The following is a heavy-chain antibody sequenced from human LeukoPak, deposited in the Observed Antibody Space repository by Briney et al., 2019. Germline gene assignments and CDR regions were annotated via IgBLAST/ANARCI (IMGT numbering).Heavy chain of an antibody. CDR1: GYTFTGYF. Sequence: GASVKVSCKASGYTFTGYFMHWVRQAPGQGLEWMGWINPNSGGTNYAQKFQGRVTMTRDTSISTAYMELSRLRSDDMAVYYCARDERYDSSGYPFDYWGQGTLVTVSS. CDR3: ARDERYDSSGYPFDY. V-gene: IGHV1-2*02. CDR2: INPNSGGT. D-gene: IGHD3-22*01. J-gene: IGHJ4*02.